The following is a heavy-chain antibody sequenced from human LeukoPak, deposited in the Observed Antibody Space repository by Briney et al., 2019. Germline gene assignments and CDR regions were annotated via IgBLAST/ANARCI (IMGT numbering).Heavy chain of an antibody. Sequence: SENLSLTCAVYGGSFSGYYWSWIRQPPGKGLEWIGEINHSGSTNYNPSLKSRVTISVDTSKNQFSLKLSSVTAADTAVYYCASKRRQLWIGGGGYFDYWGQGTLVTVSS. D-gene: IGHD5-18*01. CDR2: INHSGST. CDR3: ASKRRQLWIGGGGYFDY. V-gene: IGHV4-34*01. CDR1: GGSFSGYY. J-gene: IGHJ4*02.